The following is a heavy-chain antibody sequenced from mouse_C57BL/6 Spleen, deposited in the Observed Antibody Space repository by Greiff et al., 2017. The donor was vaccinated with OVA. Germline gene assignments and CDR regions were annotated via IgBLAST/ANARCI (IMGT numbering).Heavy chain of an antibody. CDR3: ARRGLRRYFDV. D-gene: IGHD2-2*01. CDR2: IDPSDSYT. CDR1: GYTFTSYW. Sequence: QVQLQQPGAELVKPGASVKLSCKASGYTFTSYWMQWVKQRPGQGLEWIGEIDPSDSYTNYNQTFKGKATLTVDTSSSTAYMQLSSLTSEDSAVYYCARRGLRRYFDVWGTGTTVTVSS. J-gene: IGHJ1*03. V-gene: IGHV1-50*01.